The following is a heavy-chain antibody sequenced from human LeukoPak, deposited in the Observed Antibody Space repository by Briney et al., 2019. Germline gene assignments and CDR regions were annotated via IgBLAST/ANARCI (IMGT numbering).Heavy chain of an antibody. J-gene: IGHJ4*02. CDR2: IIPIFGTA. Sequence: GASVKVSCKASGGTFSSYAISWVRQAPGQGLEWMGGIIPIFGTANYAQKFQGRVTITADESTSTAYMELSSLRSEDTAVYYCTERDYDILTGYHDYWGQGTLVTVSS. CDR1: GGTFSSYA. V-gene: IGHV1-69*13. D-gene: IGHD3-9*01. CDR3: TERDYDILTGYHDY.